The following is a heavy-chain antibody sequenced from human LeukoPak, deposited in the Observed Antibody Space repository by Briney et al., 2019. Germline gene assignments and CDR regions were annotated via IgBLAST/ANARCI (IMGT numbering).Heavy chain of an antibody. J-gene: IGHJ3*02. CDR1: GFTFSSYG. CDR2: ISSSSSYI. V-gene: IGHV3-21*01. Sequence: GGSLRLSCAASGFTFSSYGMNWVRQAPGKGLEWVSSISSSSSYIYYADSVKGRFTISRDNAKNSLYLQMNSLRAEDTAVYYCARDNTADAFDIWGQGTMVTVSS. D-gene: IGHD5-18*01. CDR3: ARDNTADAFDI.